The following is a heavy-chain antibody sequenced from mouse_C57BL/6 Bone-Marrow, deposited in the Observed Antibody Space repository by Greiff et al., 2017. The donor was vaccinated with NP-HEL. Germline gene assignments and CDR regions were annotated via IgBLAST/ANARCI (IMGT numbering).Heavy chain of an antibody. J-gene: IGHJ2*01. V-gene: IGHV1-7*01. CDR1: GYTFTSYW. CDR3: AYYYGRRRGDY. D-gene: IGHD1-1*01. Sequence: QVHVKQSGAELAKPGASVKLSCKASGYTFTSYWMHWVKQRPGQGLEWIGYINPSSGYTKYNQKFKDKATLTADKSSSTAYMQLSSLTYEDSAVYYCAYYYGRRRGDYWGQGTTLTVSS. CDR2: INPSSGYT.